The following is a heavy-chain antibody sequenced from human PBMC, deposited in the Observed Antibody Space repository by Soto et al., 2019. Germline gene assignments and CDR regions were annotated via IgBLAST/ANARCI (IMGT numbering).Heavy chain of an antibody. CDR3: ARHDAARDCSSTSCYPNWFDP. D-gene: IGHD2-2*01. V-gene: IGHV4-39*01. CDR2: IYYSGST. Sequence: SETLSLTCTVSGGSISSSSYYWGWICQPPGKGLEWIGSIYYSGSTYYNPSLKSRVTISVDTSKNQFSLKLSSVTAADTAVYYCARHDAARDCSSTSCYPNWFDPWGQGTLVTVSS. J-gene: IGHJ5*02. CDR1: GGSISSSSYY.